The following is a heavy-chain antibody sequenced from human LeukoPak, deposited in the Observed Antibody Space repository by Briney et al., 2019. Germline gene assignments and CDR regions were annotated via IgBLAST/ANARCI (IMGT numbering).Heavy chain of an antibody. CDR1: GFTFSSYS. CDR2: ISSSSSTI. J-gene: IGHJ5*02. CDR3: AREEGESRYYDFWSGYYGNNWFDP. D-gene: IGHD3-3*01. Sequence: PGGSLRLSCAASGFTFSSYSMNWVRQAPGKGLEWVSYISSSSSTIYYADSVKGRFTISRDNAKNSLYLQMNSLRAEDTAVYYCAREEGESRYYDFWSGYYGNNWFDPWGQGTLVTVSS. V-gene: IGHV3-48*01.